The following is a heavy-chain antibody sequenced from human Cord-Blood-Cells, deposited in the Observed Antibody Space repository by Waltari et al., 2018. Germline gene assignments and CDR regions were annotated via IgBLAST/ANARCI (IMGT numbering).Heavy chain of an antibody. D-gene: IGHD6-6*01. CDR1: GGSITSSSYY. CDR2: IYYSGST. J-gene: IGHJ5*02. V-gene: IGHV4-39*01. Sequence: QLQLQESGPGLVKPSETLSLTCTVSGGSITSSSYYWGWIRQPPGKGLEWIGSIYYSGSTSNNPSLKSRVTISVDTSKNQFSLKLSSVTAADTAVYYCARRAGIAARNWFDPWGQGTLVTVSS. CDR3: ARRAGIAARNWFDP.